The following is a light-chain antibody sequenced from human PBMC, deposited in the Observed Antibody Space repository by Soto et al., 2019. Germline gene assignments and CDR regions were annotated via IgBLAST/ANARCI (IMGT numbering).Light chain of an antibody. Sequence: QSVLTQPASVSGSPGQSITISCTGTSSDVGGYNSVSWYRQEPGKAPKLMIYDVTNRPSGVSNRFSGSKSGNTASLTISGLQAEDEADYYCSSFTSSITYVFGTGTKVTVL. CDR1: SSDVGGYNS. J-gene: IGLJ1*01. CDR2: DVT. CDR3: SSFTSSITYV. V-gene: IGLV2-14*01.